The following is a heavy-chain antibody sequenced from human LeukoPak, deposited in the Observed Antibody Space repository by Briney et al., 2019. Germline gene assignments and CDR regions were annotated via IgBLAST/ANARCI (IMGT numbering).Heavy chain of an antibody. J-gene: IGHJ2*01. Sequence: PGGSLRLSCAASGFSFSSHGMSWVRQAPWKGPEWVSSISSGSDYTFYADSVKGRFTISRDNSKNTLYLQMNSPRAGDTAIYHCAKIGVIGNWYYDVWGRGTLVTVSS. CDR2: ISSGSDYT. D-gene: IGHD3-10*01. CDR1: GFSFSSHG. V-gene: IGHV3-23*01. CDR3: AKIGVIGNWYYDV.